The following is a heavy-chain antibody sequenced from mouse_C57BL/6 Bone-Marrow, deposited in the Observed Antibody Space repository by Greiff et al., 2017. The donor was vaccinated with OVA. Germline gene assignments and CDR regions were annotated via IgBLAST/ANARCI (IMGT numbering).Heavy chain of an antibody. D-gene: IGHD1-1*01. J-gene: IGHJ4*01. CDR2: IDPETGGT. Sequence: QVQLQQSGAELVRPGASVTLSCKASGYTFTDYEMHWVKQTPVHGLEWIGAIDPETGGTAYNQKFKGKAILTADKSSSTAYMELRSLTSEDSAVYYCTRSDYYGSSYDAMDYWGQGTSVTVPS. CDR1: GYTFTDYE. V-gene: IGHV1-15*01. CDR3: TRSDYYGSSYDAMDY.